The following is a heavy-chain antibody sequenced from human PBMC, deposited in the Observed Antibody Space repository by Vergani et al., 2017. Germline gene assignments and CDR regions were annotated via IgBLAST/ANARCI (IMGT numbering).Heavy chain of an antibody. Sequence: VQLVESGGGVVQPGMSLRLSCAASGFTFSACPMTWVRQAPGKGLEWVSAISARYPSTYYADSVKGRFTISRDNSKNMLYLQMNSLRAEDTAVYYCARLSYDTTPYLQGGYDCWGQGTLVSVSS. D-gene: IGHD3-22*01. V-gene: IGHV3-23*04. J-gene: IGHJ4*02. CDR3: ARLSYDTTPYLQGGYDC. CDR1: GFTFSACP. CDR2: ISARYPST.